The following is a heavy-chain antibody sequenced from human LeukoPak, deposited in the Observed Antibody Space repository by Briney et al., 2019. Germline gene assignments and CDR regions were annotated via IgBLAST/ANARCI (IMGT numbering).Heavy chain of an antibody. CDR3: ARDLSIAALYGMDV. J-gene: IGHJ6*02. CDR2: INTNTGNP. Sequence: AASVTVSCKTSGYTFTNNAMNWMRQAPGQGLEWMGWINTNTGNPTYAQGFTGRFAFSLDTSVSTAYLQISSLKAEDTAVYYCARDLSIAALYGMDVWGQGTTVTVSS. D-gene: IGHD6-6*01. CDR1: GYTFTNNA. V-gene: IGHV7-4-1*02.